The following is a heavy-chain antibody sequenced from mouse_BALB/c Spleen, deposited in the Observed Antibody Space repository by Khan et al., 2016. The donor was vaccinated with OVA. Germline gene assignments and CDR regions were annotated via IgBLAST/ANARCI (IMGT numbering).Heavy chain of an antibody. CDR2: INPSNGGT. Sequence: QVHVKQSGAELVKPGASVRLSCKASGYTFTSYYLYWVKQRPGQGLEWIGDINPSNGGTNFNEKFKNKATLTVDKSSSTAYMQLSSLTSEDSAVYYCTRSGYGTLAYWGQGTLVTVSA. J-gene: IGHJ3*01. V-gene: IGHV1S81*02. CDR3: TRSGYGTLAY. CDR1: GYTFTSYY. D-gene: IGHD2-1*01.